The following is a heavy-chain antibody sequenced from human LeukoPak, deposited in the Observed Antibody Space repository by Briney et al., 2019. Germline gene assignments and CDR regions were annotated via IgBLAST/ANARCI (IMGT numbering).Heavy chain of an antibody. V-gene: IGHV1-69*06. Sequence: ASVKVSCKASGGTFISYAISWVRQAPGRGLEWMGGIIPIFGTANYAQKFQGRVTITADKYTSTAYMELSSLRSEDTAVYYCASAASLGYSSGWYYFDYWGQGTLVTVSS. CDR1: GGTFISYA. J-gene: IGHJ4*02. CDR3: ASAASLGYSSGWYYFDY. CDR2: IIPIFGTA. D-gene: IGHD6-19*01.